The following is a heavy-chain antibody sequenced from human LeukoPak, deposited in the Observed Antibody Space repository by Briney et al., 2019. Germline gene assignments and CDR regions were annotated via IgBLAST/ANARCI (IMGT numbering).Heavy chain of an antibody. Sequence: GGSLRLSCAASGFTFSDSYMTWVRQAPGKGVEWVAYISGSGHDINYSESAKGRFTISRDNAKNSLYLQMSGLRVEDTAVYYCAKDSLAYCGGDCYSTGYWGQGTLVTVSS. CDR1: GFTFSDSY. V-gene: IGHV3-11*04. CDR2: ISGSGHDI. CDR3: AKDSLAYCGGDCYSTGY. D-gene: IGHD2-21*02. J-gene: IGHJ4*02.